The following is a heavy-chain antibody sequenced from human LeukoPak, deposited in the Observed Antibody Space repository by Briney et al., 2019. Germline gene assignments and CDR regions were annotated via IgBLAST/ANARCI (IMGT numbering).Heavy chain of an antibody. CDR3: ASPRDGYNYRWDY. D-gene: IGHD5-24*01. CDR2: ISSGSSYI. CDR1: GFTFSSYS. Sequence: GGSLRLSCAASGFTFSSYSMNWVRQAPGKGLQWVSSISSGSSYIYYADSVKGRFTISRDNAKNSLYLQMNSLRAEDTAVYYCASPRDGYNYRWDYWGQGTLVTVSS. V-gene: IGHV3-21*01. J-gene: IGHJ4*02.